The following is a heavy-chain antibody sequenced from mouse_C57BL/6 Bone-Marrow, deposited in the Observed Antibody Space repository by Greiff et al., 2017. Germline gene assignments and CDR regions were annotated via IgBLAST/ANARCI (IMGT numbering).Heavy chain of an antibody. V-gene: IGHV1-69*01. D-gene: IGHD1-1*01. CDR3: AREGYYYGSTGLDY. Sequence: QVQLQQPGAELVMPGASVKLSCKASGYTFTSYWMHWVKQRPGQGLEWIGEIDPSDSYTNYNQKFKGKSTLTVDKSSSTAYMQLSSLTSEDSAVYYCAREGYYYGSTGLDYWGQGTTLTVSS. CDR1: GYTFTSYW. CDR2: IDPSDSYT. J-gene: IGHJ2*01.